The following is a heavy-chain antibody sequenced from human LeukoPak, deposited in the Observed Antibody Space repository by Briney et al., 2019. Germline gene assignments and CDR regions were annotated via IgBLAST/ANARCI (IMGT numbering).Heavy chain of an antibody. V-gene: IGHV1-69*13. J-gene: IGHJ4*02. CDR1: GYTFTGYY. D-gene: IGHD6-19*01. Sequence: GASVKVSCKASGYTFTGYYMHWVRQAPGQGLEWMGGIIPIFGTANYAQKFQGRVTITADESTSTAYMELSSLRSEDTAVYYCASLLFAVAGGFDYWGQGTLVTVSS. CDR2: IIPIFGTA. CDR3: ASLLFAVAGGFDY.